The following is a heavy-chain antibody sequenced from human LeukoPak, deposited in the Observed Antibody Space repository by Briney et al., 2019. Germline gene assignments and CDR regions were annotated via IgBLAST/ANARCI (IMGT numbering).Heavy chain of an antibody. CDR3: ARDGWFGELSGAFDY. CDR1: GFTFSSYA. V-gene: IGHV3-30-3*01. Sequence: PGGSLRLSCAASGFTFSSYAMHWVRQAPGKGLEWVAVISYDGSNKYYADSVKGRFTISRDNSKNTLYLQMNSLRAEDTAVYYCARDGWFGELSGAFDYWGQGTLVTVSS. CDR2: ISYDGSNK. D-gene: IGHD3-10*01. J-gene: IGHJ4*02.